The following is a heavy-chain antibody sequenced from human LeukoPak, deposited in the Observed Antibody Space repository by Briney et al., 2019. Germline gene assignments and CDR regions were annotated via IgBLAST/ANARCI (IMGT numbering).Heavy chain of an antibody. Sequence: ASVKVSCKASGYTFTSYAMHWVRQAPGQRLEWMGWIKAGNGNTKYSQKFQGRVTITRDTSASTAYMELSSLRSEDTAVYYCARDRADTYYDFWSGYYPTSYGMDVWGQGTTVTVSS. CDR3: ARDRADTYYDFWSGYYPTSYGMDV. CDR1: GYTFTSYA. J-gene: IGHJ6*02. CDR2: IKAGNGNT. V-gene: IGHV1-3*01. D-gene: IGHD3-3*01.